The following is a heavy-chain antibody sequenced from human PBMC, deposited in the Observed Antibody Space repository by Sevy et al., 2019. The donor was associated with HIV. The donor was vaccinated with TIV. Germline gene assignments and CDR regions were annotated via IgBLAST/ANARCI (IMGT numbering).Heavy chain of an antibody. J-gene: IGHJ4*02. CDR2: ICYSGST. CDR3: ARFYGSGSNRYFDY. Sequence: SETLSLTCTVSRGSISSYYWSWIRQPPGKGLEWIGYICYSGSTTYNPSLKSRVTISVDTSKNQFSLNLTSVTAADTAVYYCARFYGSGSNRYFDYWGQGTLVTVSS. D-gene: IGHD3-10*01. V-gene: IGHV4-59*01. CDR1: RGSISSYY.